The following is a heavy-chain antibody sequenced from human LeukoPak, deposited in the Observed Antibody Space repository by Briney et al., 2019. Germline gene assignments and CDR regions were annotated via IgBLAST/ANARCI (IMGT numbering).Heavy chain of an antibody. V-gene: IGHV3-21*01. CDR2: ISSSSSYI. CDR1: GFTFSSYS. Sequence: GGSLRLSCAASGFTFSSYSMNWVRQAPGKGLGWVSSISSSSSYIYYADSVKGRITISRDNAKNSLYLQMNSLRAEDTAVYYCARDRRAAAAGLFDCWGQGTLVTVSS. D-gene: IGHD6-13*01. J-gene: IGHJ4*02. CDR3: ARDRRAAAAGLFDC.